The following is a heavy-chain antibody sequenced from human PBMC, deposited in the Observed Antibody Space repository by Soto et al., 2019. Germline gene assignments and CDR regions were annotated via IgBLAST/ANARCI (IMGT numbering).Heavy chain of an antibody. CDR3: ARVMKGYCSGGSCYGINYFYYYMDV. CDR1: GYTFTSYG. V-gene: IGHV1-18*01. CDR2: ISAYNSNT. Sequence: ASVKVSCKASGYTFTSYGISWVRQAPGQGLEWMGWISAYNSNTNYAQKLQGRVTMTTDTSTSTAYMELRSLRSDDTAVYYCARVMKGYCSGGSCYGINYFYYYMDVWGKGTTVTVSS. D-gene: IGHD2-15*01. J-gene: IGHJ6*03.